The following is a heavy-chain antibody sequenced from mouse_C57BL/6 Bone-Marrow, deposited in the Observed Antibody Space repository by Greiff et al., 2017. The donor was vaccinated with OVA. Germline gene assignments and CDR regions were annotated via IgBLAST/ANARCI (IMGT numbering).Heavy chain of an antibody. CDR3: ARHGDLHYYGSSYGFFAY. D-gene: IGHD1-1*01. CDR2: ISRGGSYT. V-gene: IGHV5-6*01. CDR1: GFNFSSYA. J-gene: IGHJ3*01. Sequence: EVQRVESGGDLVKPGGSLKLSCAASGFNFSSYAMSWVRQTPDKRLEWVATISRGGSYTYYPASVQGRFTISRDNAKNTLYLQMGSLKSEDTAMYYCARHGDLHYYGSSYGFFAYWGQGTLVTVSA.